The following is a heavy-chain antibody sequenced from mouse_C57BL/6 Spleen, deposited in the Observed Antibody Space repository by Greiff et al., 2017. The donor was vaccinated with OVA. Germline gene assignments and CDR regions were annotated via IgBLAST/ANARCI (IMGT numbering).Heavy chain of an antibody. CDR2: IWSGGST. D-gene: IGHD2-5*01. Sequence: VQLQESGPGLVQPSQSLSITCTASGFSLTSYGVHWVRQSPGKGLEWLGEIWSGGSTDYNAAIIYRLSIITDNSKSQVYFKMNSLQADDAAIYYCAREYSRDYAMDDWGQGTSVTVSS. V-gene: IGHV2-2*01. CDR3: AREYSRDYAMDD. J-gene: IGHJ4*01. CDR1: GFSLTSYG.